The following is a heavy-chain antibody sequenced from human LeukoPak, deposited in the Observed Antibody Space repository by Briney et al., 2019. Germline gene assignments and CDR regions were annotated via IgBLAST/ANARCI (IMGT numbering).Heavy chain of an antibody. D-gene: IGHD3-10*01. CDR1: GYSISSGYY. CDR3: TRHVSSGSPSYYFDY. CDR2: IYHSGST. J-gene: IGHJ4*02. V-gene: IGHV4-38-2*01. Sequence: TSETLSLTCAVSGYSISSGYYWGWIRQPPGKGLEWIGSIYHSGSTYYNPSLKSRVTISVDTSKNQFSLKLGSVTAADTAVYYCTRHVSSGSPSYYFDYWGQRTLVPVSS.